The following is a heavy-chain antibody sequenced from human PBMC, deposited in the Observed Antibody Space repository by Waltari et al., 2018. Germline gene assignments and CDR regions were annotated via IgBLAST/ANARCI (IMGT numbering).Heavy chain of an antibody. CDR3: ARLRNDYGGIDALDI. CDR1: GYIFTNHG. V-gene: IGHV1-18*01. J-gene: IGHJ3*02. CDR2: INPVNHVA. Sequence: QAQLVQSGAEGKKDGASVKVSCQASGYIFTNHGVTWVRQAPGQGLEWMGWINPVNHVANYAQKFQDTVTMTTATSTSTVHMELRSLRSDDTAVYYCARLRNDYGGIDALDIWGQGTTVTVSS. D-gene: IGHD4-17*01.